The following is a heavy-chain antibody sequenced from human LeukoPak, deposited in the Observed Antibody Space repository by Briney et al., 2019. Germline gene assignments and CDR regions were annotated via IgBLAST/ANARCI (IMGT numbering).Heavy chain of an antibody. Sequence: GGSLRLSCAASGFTFSSYAMTWVRQAPGKGLEWVSVIYSGDTTFYADSVRGKFTISRDNSKNTLYLQMNSLRAEDTAVYYCASILRSSSGYYFDYWGQGTLVTVSS. CDR1: GFTFSSYA. V-gene: IGHV3-66*01. CDR2: IYSGDTT. D-gene: IGHD3-10*01. CDR3: ASILRSSSGYYFDY. J-gene: IGHJ4*02.